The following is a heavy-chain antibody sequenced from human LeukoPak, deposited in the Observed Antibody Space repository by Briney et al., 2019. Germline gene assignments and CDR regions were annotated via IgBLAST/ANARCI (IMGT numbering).Heavy chain of an antibody. D-gene: IGHD4/OR15-4a*01. CDR1: GFPFRIYP. V-gene: IGHV3-23*01. CDR3: ARIKGVLQ. CDR2: SSGSGGST. J-gene: IGHJ4*02. Sequence: GGSLRLLCGASGFPFRIYPMRWVPDSREGGLEWVSASSGSGGSTHYPDPVKGPFTIPRDHSQNTLYLQMSSLRAADTAVYYCARIKGVLQWGQGTLVTVSS.